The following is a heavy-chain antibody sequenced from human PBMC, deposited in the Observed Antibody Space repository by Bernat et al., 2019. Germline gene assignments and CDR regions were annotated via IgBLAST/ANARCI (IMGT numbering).Heavy chain of an antibody. J-gene: IGHJ4*02. Sequence: EVQLMESGGGLVKPGGSLGLSCAASGFSFSTYPMGWVRQAPGKGLEWVSSISSSGAYIYYAESMKGRFTISRDNAKNSLYLQMNSLRAEDTALFYCARGSGNYGSYYFDYWGQGSLVTVSS. CDR3: ARGSGNYGSYYFDY. CDR1: GFSFSTYP. CDR2: ISSSGAYI. V-gene: IGHV3-21*01. D-gene: IGHD3-10*01.